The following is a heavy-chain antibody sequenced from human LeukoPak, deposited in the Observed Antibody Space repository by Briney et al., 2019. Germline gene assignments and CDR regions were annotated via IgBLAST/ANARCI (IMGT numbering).Heavy chain of an antibody. V-gene: IGHV3-7*01. CDR1: GFTFSSYE. D-gene: IGHD1-26*01. J-gene: IGHJ4*02. CDR2: IKQDGSEK. CDR3: ARGGVGATFY. Sequence: PSGGSLRLSCAASGFTFSSYEMNWVRQAPGKGLEWVANIKQDGSEKHYLDSVKGRFTISRDNGKNSLYLQMSSLRAEDTAVYYCARGGVGATFYWGQGTLVTVSS.